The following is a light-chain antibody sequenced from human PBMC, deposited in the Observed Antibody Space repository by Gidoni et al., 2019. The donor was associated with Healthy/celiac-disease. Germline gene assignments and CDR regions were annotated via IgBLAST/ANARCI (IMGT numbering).Light chain of an antibody. CDR3: QQYGSSRST. Sequence: EIVFTHSPGTLSSSPGERATLSCRASQSVSSSYLAWYQQKPGQAPRLLIYGASSRATGIPDRFSGSGSGTDFTLNISRLEPEDFAVYYCQQYGSSRSTFGQGTKLEIK. CDR2: GAS. J-gene: IGKJ2*01. CDR1: QSVSSSY. V-gene: IGKV3-20*01.